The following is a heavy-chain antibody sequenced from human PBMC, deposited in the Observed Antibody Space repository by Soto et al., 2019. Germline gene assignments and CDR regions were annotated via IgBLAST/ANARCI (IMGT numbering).Heavy chain of an antibody. D-gene: IGHD2-8*01. V-gene: IGHV3-30-3*01. Sequence: GGSLRLSCAASGFTFSSYAMHWVRQAPGKGLEWVAVISYDGSNKYYADSVKGRFTISRDNSKNTLYLQMNSLRAEDTAVYYCARSIGYCTNGVCYKSWFDPWGQGTLVTVSS. CDR2: ISYDGSNK. CDR3: ARSIGYCTNGVCYKSWFDP. CDR1: GFTFSSYA. J-gene: IGHJ5*02.